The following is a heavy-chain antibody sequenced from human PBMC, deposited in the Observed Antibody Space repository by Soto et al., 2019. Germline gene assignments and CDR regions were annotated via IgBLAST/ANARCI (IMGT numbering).Heavy chain of an antibody. CDR2: ISYAGDT. CDR1: GASISSYY. D-gene: IGHD4-4*01. J-gene: IGHJ5*02. V-gene: IGHV4-59*01. Sequence: PSETLSLTCTVSGASISSYYWNWIRQSPGRGLEWIGFISYAGDTNYNPSLKSRVTISADTSKNQVSLKLTSVTAADTAVYYCAREGVATVIGWFDTWGQGTLVTVSS. CDR3: AREGVATVIGWFDT.